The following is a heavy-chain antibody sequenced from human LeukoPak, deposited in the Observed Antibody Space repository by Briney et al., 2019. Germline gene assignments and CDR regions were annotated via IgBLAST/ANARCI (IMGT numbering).Heavy chain of an antibody. J-gene: IGHJ4*02. Sequence: ASVKVSCKASGYTFIGYYMHWVRQAPGQGLEWMGIINPSGGSTSYAQKFQGRVTMTRDMSTSTVYMELSSLRSEDTAVYYCARGEEDYYGSGSYYDYWGQGTLVTVSS. CDR1: GYTFIGYY. V-gene: IGHV1-46*01. CDR2: INPSGGST. CDR3: ARGEEDYYGSGSYYDY. D-gene: IGHD3-10*01.